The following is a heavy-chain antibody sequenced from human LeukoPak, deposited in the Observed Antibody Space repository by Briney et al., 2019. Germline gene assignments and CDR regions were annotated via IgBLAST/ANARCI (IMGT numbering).Heavy chain of an antibody. CDR3: ARGHCSSTSCHDNWFDP. J-gene: IGHJ5*02. CDR1: GYTFTGYY. V-gene: IGHV1-46*01. Sequence: ASVKVSCKASGYTFTGYYIHWVRQAPGQGLEWMGIINPSGGSTSYAQKFQGRVTMTRDTSTSTVYMELSSLRSEDTAVYYCARGHCSSTSCHDNWFDPWGQGTLVTVSS. CDR2: INPSGGST. D-gene: IGHD2-2*01.